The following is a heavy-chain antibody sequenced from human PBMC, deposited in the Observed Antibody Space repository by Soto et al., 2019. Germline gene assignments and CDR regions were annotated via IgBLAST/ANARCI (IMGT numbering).Heavy chain of an antibody. CDR1: GGSISSSSYY. V-gene: IGHV4-39*01. CDR2: IYYSGST. D-gene: IGHD4-17*01. Sequence: QLQLQESGPGLVKPSETLSLTCTVSGGSISSSSYYWGWIRQPPGKGLEWIGSIYYSGSTYYNPSLKSRVTISVDTSKNQFSLKLSSVTAADTAVYYCARHFMTTVTTSFDFWGQGTLVTVSS. J-gene: IGHJ4*02. CDR3: ARHFMTTVTTSFDF.